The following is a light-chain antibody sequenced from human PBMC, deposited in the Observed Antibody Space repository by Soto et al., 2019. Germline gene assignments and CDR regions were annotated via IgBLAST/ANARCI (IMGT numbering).Light chain of an antibody. CDR2: KAS. CDR3: QQYNDNWT. CDR1: QSISSW. J-gene: IGKJ1*01. V-gene: IGKV1-5*03. Sequence: DIQMTQSPSTLSASVGDRVTITCRASQSISSWLALYQQKTGQAPKLLIYKASTLQSGVQSRFIGRGSGTEFTRASSILQSDDSEIYYCQQYNDNWTVGQRTKVHMK.